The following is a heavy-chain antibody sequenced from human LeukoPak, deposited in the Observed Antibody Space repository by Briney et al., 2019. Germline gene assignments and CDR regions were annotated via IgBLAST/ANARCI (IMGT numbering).Heavy chain of an antibody. CDR2: IYPGDSDT. CDR1: GYSFTSYW. D-gene: IGHD2-15*01. J-gene: IGHJ6*03. Sequence: GESLKISCKGSGYSFTSYWIGWVRQMPGKGLEWMGIIYPGDSDTRYSPSFQGQVTISADKSISTAYLQWSSLKASDTAMYYCARSLGYCSGGSCYYYYYYMDVWGKGTTVTVSS. CDR3: ARSLGYCSGGSCYYYYYYMDV. V-gene: IGHV5-51*01.